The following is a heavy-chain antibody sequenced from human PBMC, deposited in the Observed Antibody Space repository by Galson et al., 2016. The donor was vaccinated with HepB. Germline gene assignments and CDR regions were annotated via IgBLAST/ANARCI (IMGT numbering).Heavy chain of an antibody. CDR2: IWYDGSKK. D-gene: IGHD1-26*01. CDR3: AKGHAANPGAPRVDY. Sequence: SLRLSCAASGFTFTRYGMHWVRQAPGKGLEWVAVIWYDGSKKYYADSVKGRFTISRDNSKNTLYLQMNSLRVEDTAVFYCAKGHAANPGAPRVDYWGRGTLVTVSS. CDR1: GFTFTRYG. J-gene: IGHJ4*02. V-gene: IGHV3-33*06.